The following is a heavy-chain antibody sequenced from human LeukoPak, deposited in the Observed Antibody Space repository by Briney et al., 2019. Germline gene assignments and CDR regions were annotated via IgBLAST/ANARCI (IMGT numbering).Heavy chain of an antibody. CDR3: APRGNSYWFDP. Sequence: SETLSLTCAVYGGSFSGYYWGWIRQPPGKGLEWIGEINHSGSTNYNPSLKSRVTISVDTSKNQFSLKLSSVTAADTAVYYCAPRGNSYWFDPWGQGTLVTVSS. J-gene: IGHJ5*02. V-gene: IGHV4-34*01. CDR2: INHSGST. CDR1: GGSFSGYY. D-gene: IGHD3-10*01.